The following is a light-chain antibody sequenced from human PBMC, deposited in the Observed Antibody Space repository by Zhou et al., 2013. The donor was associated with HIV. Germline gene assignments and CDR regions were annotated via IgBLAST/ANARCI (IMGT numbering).Light chain of an antibody. CDR2: AAS. Sequence: DIQMTQSPSSLSASVGDRVTITCRASQSISSYLNWYQQKPGKAPKLLIYAASFLQNGVPSRFSGSGSGTDFTLTISSLHPEDFAIYFCQQSHSTPLTFGGGTEGGDQT. V-gene: IGKV1-39*01. CDR3: QQSHSTPLT. J-gene: IGKJ4*01. CDR1: QSISSY.